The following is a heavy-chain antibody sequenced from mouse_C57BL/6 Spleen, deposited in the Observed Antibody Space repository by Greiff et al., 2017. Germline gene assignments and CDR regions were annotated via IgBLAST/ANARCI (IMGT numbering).Heavy chain of an antibody. V-gene: IGHV7-3*01. CDR3: ARCDQGGGYWYFDV. CDR2: IRNKANGYTT. Sequence: EVQVVESGGGLVQPGGSLSLSCAASGFTFTDYYMSWVRQPPGKALEWLGFIRNKANGYTTEYSASVQGRFPISRANSQSILYLKMNALREEDSAALYCARCDQGGGYWYFDVWGTGTTVSVSS. J-gene: IGHJ1*03. CDR1: GFTFTDYY. D-gene: IGHD3-2*02.